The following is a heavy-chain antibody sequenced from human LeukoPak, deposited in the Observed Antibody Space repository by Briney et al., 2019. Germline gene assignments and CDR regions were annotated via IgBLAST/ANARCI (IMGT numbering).Heavy chain of an antibody. V-gene: IGHV3-48*04. J-gene: IGHJ4*02. CDR1: GFTFSSYS. CDR3: ARDLETTVVTSFAY. Sequence: GGSLRLSCAASGFTFSSYSMNWVRQAPGKGLEWVSYISSSSSTIYYADSVKGRFTISRDNAKNSLYLQMNSLGAEDTAVYYCARDLETTVVTSFAYWGQGTLVTVSS. CDR2: ISSSSSTI. D-gene: IGHD4-23*01.